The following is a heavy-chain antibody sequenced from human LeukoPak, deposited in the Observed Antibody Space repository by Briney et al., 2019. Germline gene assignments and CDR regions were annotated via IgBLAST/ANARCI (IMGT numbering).Heavy chain of an antibody. D-gene: IGHD2-2*01. J-gene: IGHJ6*03. V-gene: IGHV4-34*01. CDR3: AREGSTSPSYVSYYYYYMDV. Sequence: SETLSLTCAVYGGSFSGYYWSWIRQPPGKGLEWIGEINHSGSTNYNPSLKSRVTISVDTSKNQFSLKLSSVTAADTAVYYCAREGSTSPSYVSYYYYYMDVWGKGTTVTVSS. CDR2: INHSGST. CDR1: GGSFSGYY.